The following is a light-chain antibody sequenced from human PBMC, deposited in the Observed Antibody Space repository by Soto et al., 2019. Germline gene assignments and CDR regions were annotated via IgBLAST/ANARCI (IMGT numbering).Light chain of an antibody. V-gene: IGKV3-20*01. Sequence: EIVLTQSPGTLSLSPGEKATLSCRASQTVSSSSLVCQSVSSSSLAWYQQKRGQAPRLLIYGASSRATGIPDRFSGSGSGTDFTLTISRLEPEDFAVYYCQQYGSSRWTFGQGTKVEIK. CDR3: QQYGSSRWT. J-gene: IGKJ1*01. CDR1: QTVSSSSLVCQSVSSSS. CDR2: GAS.